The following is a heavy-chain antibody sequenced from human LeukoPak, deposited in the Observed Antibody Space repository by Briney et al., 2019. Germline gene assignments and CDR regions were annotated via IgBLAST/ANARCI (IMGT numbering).Heavy chain of an antibody. CDR3: ARDDLGTSYFYYGMDV. V-gene: IGHV3-23*01. D-gene: IGHD3/OR15-3a*01. Sequence: GGSLRLSCAASGFTFSDYAMSWVRQAPGKGLEWVSAIGASGAYTYYAESVKGRFTISRDNAKNSLYLQMNSLRAEDTAIYYCARDDLGTSYFYYGMDVWGQGTTVTVSS. CDR1: GFTFSDYA. CDR2: IGASGAYT. J-gene: IGHJ6*02.